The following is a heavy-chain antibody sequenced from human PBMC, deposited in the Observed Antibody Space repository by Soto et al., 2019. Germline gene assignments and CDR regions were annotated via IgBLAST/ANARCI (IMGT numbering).Heavy chain of an antibody. V-gene: IGHV4-31*03. D-gene: IGHD2-8*01. CDR1: GGSISSGGYY. Sequence: SETLSLTCTVSGGSISSGGYYWSWIRQHPGKGLEWIGYIYYSGSTYYNPSLKSRVTISVDTSKNQFSLKLSSVTAADTAVYYCARAAIVRNWFDPWGQGTLVTVSS. CDR2: IYYSGST. J-gene: IGHJ5*02. CDR3: ARAAIVRNWFDP.